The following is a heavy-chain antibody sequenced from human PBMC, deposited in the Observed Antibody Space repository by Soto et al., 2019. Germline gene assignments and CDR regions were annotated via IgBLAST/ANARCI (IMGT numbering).Heavy chain of an antibody. D-gene: IGHD3-9*01. J-gene: IGHJ4*02. CDR1: GRTFSQSW. Sequence: GALRLAFAASGRTFSQSWLGWVRPAPGRGLEWVANIKQDGRETPYAASVRGRFAISRDNSKDTLYLHMRGLKGEDTAVHFCSRKSTYLRHYDYWGPGTLVTVSS. V-gene: IGHV3-7*01. CDR3: SRKSTYLRHYDY. CDR2: IKQDGRET.